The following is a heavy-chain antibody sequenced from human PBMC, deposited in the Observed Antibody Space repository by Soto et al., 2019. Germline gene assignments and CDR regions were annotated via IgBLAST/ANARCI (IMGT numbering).Heavy chain of an antibody. V-gene: IGHV5-51*01. Sequence: GESLKISCKGSGYSFTSYWIGWVRQMPGKGLEWMGIIYPGDSDTRYSPSFQGQVTISADKSISTAYLQWSSLKAPDTAMYYCARMDSYGHYYYYGMDVWGQGTTVTVSS. CDR3: ARMDSYGHYYYYGMDV. CDR1: GYSFTSYW. CDR2: IYPGDSDT. D-gene: IGHD5-18*01. J-gene: IGHJ6*02.